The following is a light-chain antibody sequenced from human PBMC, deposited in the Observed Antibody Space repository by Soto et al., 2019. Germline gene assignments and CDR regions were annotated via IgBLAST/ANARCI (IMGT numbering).Light chain of an antibody. CDR1: SSDIGGYKY. CDR3: GSYTNNSTRV. Sequence: QSVLTQPASVSGSPGQSITISCTGTSSDIGGYKYVSWYQHPPGKAPKLIIYEVSYRPSGVSNRFSGSQSVNTASLTISGLQAEDEADYYCGSYTNNSTRVFGTGTKVTVL. CDR2: EVS. V-gene: IGLV2-14*01. J-gene: IGLJ1*01.